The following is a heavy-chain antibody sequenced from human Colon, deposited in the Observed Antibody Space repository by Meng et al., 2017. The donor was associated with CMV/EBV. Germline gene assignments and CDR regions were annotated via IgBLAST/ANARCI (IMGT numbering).Heavy chain of an antibody. Sequence: SETLSLTCTVSGGSISSHYWSWIRQPPGKGLEWIGSIYYSGSTNYNPSLKSRVTISVDTSKNQFSLKLSSVTAADTAVYYCAREGPYYDYQGNAFDIWGQGTMVTVSS. J-gene: IGHJ3*02. CDR3: AREGPYYDYQGNAFDI. CDR1: GGSISSHY. D-gene: IGHD3-16*01. V-gene: IGHV4-59*11. CDR2: IYYSGST.